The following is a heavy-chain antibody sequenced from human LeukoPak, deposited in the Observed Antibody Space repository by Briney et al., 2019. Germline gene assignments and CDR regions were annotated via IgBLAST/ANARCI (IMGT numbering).Heavy chain of an antibody. CDR1: AGSITSGRYY. V-gene: IGHV4-61*02. D-gene: IGHD2-21*02. Sequence: SVTLSLTCSVSAGSITSGRYYWTWIRQPAGKGLEWIGRLYTNDNTNYDPSLESRVSISVDTSKSQFYLQLTSVTAADTAVYFCARGVVTDDYYMDVWGKGITVIVSS. CDR2: LYTNDNT. J-gene: IGHJ6*03. CDR3: ARGVVTDDYYMDV.